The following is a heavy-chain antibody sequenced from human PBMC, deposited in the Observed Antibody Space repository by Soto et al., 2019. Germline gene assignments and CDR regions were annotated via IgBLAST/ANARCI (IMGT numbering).Heavy chain of an antibody. J-gene: IGHJ6*02. CDR2: IYYSGST. CDR3: ARGSLYYYYGMDV. CDR1: GGSISSGGYY. Sequence: SETLSLTCTVSGGSISSGGYYWSWIRQHPGKGLEWIGYIYYSGSTYYNPSLKSRVTISVDTSKNQFSLKLSSVTAADTAVYYCARGSLYYYYGMDVWGQGTTVTVSS. V-gene: IGHV4-31*03.